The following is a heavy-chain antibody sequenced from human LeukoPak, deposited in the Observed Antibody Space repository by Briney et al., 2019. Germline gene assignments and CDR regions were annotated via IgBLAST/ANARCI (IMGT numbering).Heavy chain of an antibody. CDR1: GYTFTVYF. CDR3: ARTNQISETAFDI. Sequence: ASVKVSCKASGYTFTVYFMHWVRQAPGQGLEWMGWINPNSGGTNYAQKFQGRVTMTRDTSISTAYMELSRLRSDDTAVYYCARTNQISETAFDIWGQGTMVIVTS. D-gene: IGHD1-14*01. J-gene: IGHJ3*02. V-gene: IGHV1-2*02. CDR2: INPNSGGT.